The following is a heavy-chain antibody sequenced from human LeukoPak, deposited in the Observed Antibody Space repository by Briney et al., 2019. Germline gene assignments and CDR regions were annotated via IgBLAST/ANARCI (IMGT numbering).Heavy chain of an antibody. CDR1: GFTVSSNY. V-gene: IGHV3-66*01. CDR2: IYSGGST. J-gene: IGHJ6*02. CDR3: ARDYPIYSYYGMDV. Sequence: GGSLRLSCAASGFTVSSNYMSWVRQAPGKGLEWVSVIYSGGSTYYADSVKGRFTISRDNSKNTLYLQMNSLRAEDTAVYYCARDYPIYSYYGMDVWGQGTTVTVSS.